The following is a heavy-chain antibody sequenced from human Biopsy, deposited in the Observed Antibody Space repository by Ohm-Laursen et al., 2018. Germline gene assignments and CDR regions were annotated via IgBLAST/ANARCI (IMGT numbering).Heavy chain of an antibody. CDR3: ATKLTGYFHH. CDR2: NIPILGTG. V-gene: IGHV1-69*06. Sequence: ESSVKVSCKASGYPFITYGISWVRQAPGQGLEWLGGNIPILGTGNYAQKFQDRVTVAADTSTSTATMELRSLRSDDTAVYYCATKLTGYFHHWGQGTPVIVSS. D-gene: IGHD3-9*01. J-gene: IGHJ1*01. CDR1: GYPFITYG.